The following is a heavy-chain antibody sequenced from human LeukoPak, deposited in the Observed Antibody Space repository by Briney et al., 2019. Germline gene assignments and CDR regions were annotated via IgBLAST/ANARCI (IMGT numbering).Heavy chain of an antibody. CDR2: ISYDGSNK. D-gene: IGHD3-22*01. Sequence: PGGSLRLSCAASGFTFSSYAMHWVRQAPGKGLEWVAVISYDGSNKYYADSVKGRFTISRDSSKNTLYLQMNSLRAEDTAVYYCARDRMIVVHNWFDPWGQGTLVTVSS. CDR1: GFTFSSYA. J-gene: IGHJ5*02. V-gene: IGHV3-30*04. CDR3: ARDRMIVVHNWFDP.